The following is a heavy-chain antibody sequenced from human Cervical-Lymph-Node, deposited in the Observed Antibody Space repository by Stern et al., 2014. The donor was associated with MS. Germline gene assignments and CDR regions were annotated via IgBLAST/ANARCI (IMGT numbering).Heavy chain of an antibody. Sequence: EDQLVESGGGLVQRGGSLRLSCPASGFTVSSHYMSWVRQAPGKGLEWISVIYSGGSTYYADSVKGRFTISRDNSKNTLYLQMSTLRDEDTAVYYCARRDSNNYYYGMDVWGQGTTVTVSS. J-gene: IGHJ6*02. CDR3: ARRDSNNYYYGMDV. V-gene: IGHV3-66*02. CDR1: GFTVSSHY. D-gene: IGHD2-21*01. CDR2: IYSGGST.